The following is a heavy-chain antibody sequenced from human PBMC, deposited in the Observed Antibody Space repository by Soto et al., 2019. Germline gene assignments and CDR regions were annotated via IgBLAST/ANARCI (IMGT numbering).Heavy chain of an antibody. J-gene: IGHJ4*02. CDR3: AATPRS. CDR2: IYYSGST. V-gene: IGHV4-59*01. Sequence: PSETLSLTCSVSGGSTSSYYWSWIRQPPGKGLEWIGYIYYSGSTNYSPSLKSRVTMSIDTSQNQVSLKLTSVTTADTAVYYCAATPRSWGQGTVVTVSS. CDR1: GGSTSSYY. D-gene: IGHD2-15*01.